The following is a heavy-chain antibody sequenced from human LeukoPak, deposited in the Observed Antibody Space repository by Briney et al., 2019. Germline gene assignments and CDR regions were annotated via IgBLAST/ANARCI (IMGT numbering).Heavy chain of an antibody. D-gene: IGHD3-22*01. CDR2: INSDGSST. CDR3: ARQEARNYYYEGLDY. Sequence: GGSLRLSCAASGFTFSSYWMHWVRQAPGKGLVWVSRINSDGSSTRYADSVKGRFTIDRDNSKNTVYLHMNSLRPDDTAIYFCARQEARNYYYEGLDYWGQGNLVTVSS. V-gene: IGHV3-74*01. CDR1: GFTFSSYW. J-gene: IGHJ4*02.